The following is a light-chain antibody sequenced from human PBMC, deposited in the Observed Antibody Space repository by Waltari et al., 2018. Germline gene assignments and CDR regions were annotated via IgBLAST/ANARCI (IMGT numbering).Light chain of an antibody. J-gene: IGLJ3*02. CDR2: EVY. CDR3: SSYAGKYV. V-gene: IGLV2-8*01. CDR1: SSDVGGNDY. Sequence: QSALTQFPSASGSPGQSVTISCTGTSSDVGGNDYIPWYQQHPGKAPKVIIYEVYKRPSGVPNRFSGSKSGNTASLTVSGLQAEDEANYYCSSYAGKYVFGGGTKLTVL.